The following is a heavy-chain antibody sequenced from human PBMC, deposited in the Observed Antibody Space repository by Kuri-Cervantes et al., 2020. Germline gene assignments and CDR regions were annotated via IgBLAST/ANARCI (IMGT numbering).Heavy chain of an antibody. CDR1: GFTFSSYG. CDR2: ISYDGSNK. V-gene: IGHV3-30*18. D-gene: IGHD3-10*01. CDR3: ANQPPQRRVIPDYYGMDI. Sequence: GESLKISCAASGFTFSSYGMHWVRQAPGKGLEWVAVISYDGSNKYYADSVRGRFTISRDNSKNTLYLQMNSLRAEDTAVYDGANQPPQRRVIPDYYGMDIWGQGTTVTVSS. J-gene: IGHJ6*02.